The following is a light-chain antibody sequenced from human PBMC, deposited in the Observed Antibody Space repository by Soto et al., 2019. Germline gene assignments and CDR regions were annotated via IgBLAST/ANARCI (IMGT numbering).Light chain of an antibody. V-gene: IGLV2-14*01. CDR1: SSDVGGYNY. Sequence: QSVLTQPASVSGSPGQSITISCTGSSSDVGGYNYVSWYQQYPGKAPKVMIYGVTNRPSGVSNRFSGSKAGNTASLSISGLQAEDEADYYCTSYTSRSTLYVFGTGTKVTVL. CDR2: GVT. CDR3: TSYTSRSTLYV. J-gene: IGLJ1*01.